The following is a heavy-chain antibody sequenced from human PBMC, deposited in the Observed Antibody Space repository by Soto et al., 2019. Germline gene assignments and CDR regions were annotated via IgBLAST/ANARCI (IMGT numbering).Heavy chain of an antibody. CDR3: LKVRRASSYYFDY. CDR1: GFAFRTYT. V-gene: IGHV3-64D*06. D-gene: IGHD1-26*01. J-gene: IGHJ4*02. Sequence: PGGSLSLSCAASGFAFRTYTMHWVRQAPGKGLEYVSVISSNGGSTYYADSLKGRFSISRDNSKNTLYLQMSSLRAEDTAVYYCLKVRRASSYYFDYWGQGTLVTVSS. CDR2: ISSNGGST.